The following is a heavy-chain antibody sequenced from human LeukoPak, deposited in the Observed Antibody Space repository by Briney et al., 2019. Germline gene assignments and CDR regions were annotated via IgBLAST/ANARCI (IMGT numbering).Heavy chain of an antibody. J-gene: IGHJ4*02. CDR1: GVIFRSDT. CDR3: AKDFREEWFGELDFDY. V-gene: IGHV3-21*01. Sequence: TGGSLRLSCAASGVIFRSDTLNWVRQAPGKGLECVSSISSGSTYIYNADSVKGRFTISRDNSKNTLYLQMNSLRAEDTAVYYCAKDFREEWFGELDFDYWGQGTLVTVSS. D-gene: IGHD3-10*01. CDR2: ISSGSTYI.